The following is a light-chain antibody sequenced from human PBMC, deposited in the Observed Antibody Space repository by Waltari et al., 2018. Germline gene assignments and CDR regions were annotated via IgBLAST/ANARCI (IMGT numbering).Light chain of an antibody. J-gene: IGLJ3*02. Sequence: QSALTQPASVSGSPGQSITISCTGTSSYVGGYNYVSWYQQHPGKAPKLMIYDVNNRPSGVSNRFSGSKSGNTASLTISGLQAEDEADYYCSSFTSSSTWVFGGGTKLTVL. V-gene: IGLV2-14*01. CDR1: SSYVGGYNY. CDR2: DVN. CDR3: SSFTSSSTWV.